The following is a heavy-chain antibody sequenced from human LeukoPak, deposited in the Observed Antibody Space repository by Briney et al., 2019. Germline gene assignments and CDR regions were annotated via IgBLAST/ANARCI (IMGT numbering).Heavy chain of an antibody. D-gene: IGHD6-19*01. CDR1: GSTFSSYW. V-gene: IGHV3-7*01. CDR3: AREDSSGWSPFDY. J-gene: IGHJ4*02. CDR2: IKQDGSEK. Sequence: GGSLRLSCAASGSTFSSYWMSWVRQAPGKGLEWVANIKQDGSEKYYVDSVKGRFTISRDNAKNSLYLQMNSLRAEDTAVYYCAREDSSGWSPFDYWGQGTLVTVSS.